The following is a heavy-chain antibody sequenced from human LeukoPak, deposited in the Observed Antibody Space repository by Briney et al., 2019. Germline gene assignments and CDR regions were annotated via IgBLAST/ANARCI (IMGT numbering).Heavy chain of an antibody. D-gene: IGHD4-23*01. CDR2: INPNSGGT. CDR3: AISYYGGKSPPLYF. CDR1: GYTFTGYF. Sequence: GASVKVSCTASGYTFTGYFIHWVRQAPGKGLEWVGWINPNSGGTNYAQTFQGRVTMTRDTSSSTAYMEWSRLRTDDTAVYYCAISYYGGKSPPLYFWGQGTLVTVSS. J-gene: IGHJ4*02. V-gene: IGHV1-2*02.